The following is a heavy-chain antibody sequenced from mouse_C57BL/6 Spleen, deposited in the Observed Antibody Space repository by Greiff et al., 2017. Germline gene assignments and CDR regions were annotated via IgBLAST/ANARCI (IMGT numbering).Heavy chain of an antibody. V-gene: IGHV1-82*01. CDR1: GYAFSSSW. J-gene: IGHJ3*01. D-gene: IGHD3-2*02. CDR3: AGDSAGYAAY. Sequence: QVQLKQSGPELVKPGASVKISCKASGYAFSSSWMNWVKQRPGKGLEWIGRIYPGDGDTNYNGKFKGKATLTADKSSSTAYMQLISLASEDSAVYFCAGDSAGYAAYWGQGTLVTVSA. CDR2: IYPGDGDT.